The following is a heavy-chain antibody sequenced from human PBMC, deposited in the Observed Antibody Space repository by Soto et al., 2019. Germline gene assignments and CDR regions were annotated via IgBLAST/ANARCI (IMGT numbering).Heavy chain of an antibody. Sequence: EVQLMESGGGQVLPGGSLRLTCAASGFTFRTYTMSWVRQAPGKGLEWVSGIRQTGTEKYYADSVKGRFTVSRDNSNNLLYLQMDSLRGDATAVYYCARDRQPDGRWPFDHWGQGTLVTVSP. CDR2: IRQTGTEK. CDR1: GFTFRTYT. V-gene: IGHV3-23*01. J-gene: IGHJ4*02. CDR3: ARDRQPDGRWPFDH. D-gene: IGHD2-8*01.